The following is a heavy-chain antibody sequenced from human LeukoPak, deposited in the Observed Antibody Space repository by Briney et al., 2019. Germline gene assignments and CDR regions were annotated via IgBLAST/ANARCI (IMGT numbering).Heavy chain of an antibody. CDR1: GFTFSSYG. D-gene: IGHD3-10*01. CDR3: AKDLMRDRWFGES. J-gene: IGHJ5*02. V-gene: IGHV3-30*02. Sequence: QAGGSLRLSCAASGFTFSSYGMHWVRQAPGKGLEWVTFIQYDGSNKYYADSVKGRFTISKDTSRNTLYLQMNSLRAEDTAVYYCAKDLMRDRWFGESWGQGTLVTVSS. CDR2: IQYDGSNK.